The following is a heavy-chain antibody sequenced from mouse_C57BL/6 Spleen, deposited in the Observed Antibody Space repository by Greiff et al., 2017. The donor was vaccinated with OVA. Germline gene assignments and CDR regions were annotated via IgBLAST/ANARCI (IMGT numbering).Heavy chain of an antibody. CDR2: ISSGSSTI. Sequence: EVKLVESGGGLVKPGGSLKLSCAASGFTFSDYGMHWVRQAPEKGLEWVAYISSGSSTIYYADKVKGRFTISRDTAKNTLFLQMTILRSEDTSIYYCARPPYYGSSLYYAMAYWGQGTSVTVSS. D-gene: IGHD1-1*01. J-gene: IGHJ4*01. V-gene: IGHV5-17*01. CDR3: ARPPYYGSSLYYAMAY. CDR1: GFTFSDYG.